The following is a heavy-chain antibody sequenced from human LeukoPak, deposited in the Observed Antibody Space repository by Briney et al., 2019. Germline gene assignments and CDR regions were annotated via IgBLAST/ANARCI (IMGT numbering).Heavy chain of an antibody. CDR3: ANTGWDLEWLVDY. Sequence: PGGSLRLSCAASGFTFSNYWMNWVRQAPGKGLECLANIKQDGSETYYADSVKGRFTISRDNAKNSLYLQMNSLRAEDTAVYYCANTGWDLEWLVDYWGQGTLVTVSS. J-gene: IGHJ4*02. CDR1: GFTFSNYW. V-gene: IGHV3-7*01. CDR2: IKQDGSET. D-gene: IGHD3-3*01.